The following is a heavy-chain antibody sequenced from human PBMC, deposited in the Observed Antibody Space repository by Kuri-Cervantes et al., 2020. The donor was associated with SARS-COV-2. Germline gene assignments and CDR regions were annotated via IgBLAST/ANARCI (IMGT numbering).Heavy chain of an antibody. CDR2: ISYDGNE. V-gene: IGHV3-30*03. CDR1: GFTFSTYG. CDR3: AGFPEWELLPFDI. D-gene: IGHD1-26*01. Sequence: LSLTCAASGFTFSTYGMHWVRQAPGKGLEWVALISYDGNEYYADSVRGRFTISRDNSKNTLYLQLNNMRTEETAVYYCAGFPEWELLPFDIWGQGTMVTVSS. J-gene: IGHJ3*02.